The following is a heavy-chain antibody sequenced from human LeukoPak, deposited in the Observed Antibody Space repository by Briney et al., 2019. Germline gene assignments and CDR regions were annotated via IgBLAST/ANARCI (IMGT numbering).Heavy chain of an antibody. Sequence: PGGSLRLSCAASGFTFSSYAMSWVRQPPGKGLEWIGEINHSGSTNYNPSLKSRVTISVDTSKNQFSLKLSSVTAADTAVYYCARVRAVAWSDYWGQGTLVTVSS. CDR2: INHSGST. V-gene: IGHV4-34*01. J-gene: IGHJ4*02. D-gene: IGHD6-19*01. CDR1: GFTFSSYA. CDR3: ARVRAVAWSDY.